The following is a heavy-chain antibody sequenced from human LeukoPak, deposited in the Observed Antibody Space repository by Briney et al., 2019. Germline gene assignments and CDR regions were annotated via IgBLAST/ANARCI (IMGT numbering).Heavy chain of an antibody. D-gene: IGHD1-26*01. CDR3: SRGRRATHDY. J-gene: IGHJ4*02. Sequence: GGSLRLSCTASGFTFGDYSMNWVRQAPGKGLEWVGFIRSKAYGGTTEYAASVKGRFTISRDDSKSIAYLQMNSLKTEDTAVYYCSRGRRATHDYWGQGTLVTVSS. CDR2: IRSKAYGGTT. V-gene: IGHV3-49*04. CDR1: GFTFGDYS.